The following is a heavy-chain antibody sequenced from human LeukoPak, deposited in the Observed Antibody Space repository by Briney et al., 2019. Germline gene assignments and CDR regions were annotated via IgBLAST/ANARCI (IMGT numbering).Heavy chain of an antibody. V-gene: IGHV1-69*06. CDR2: IIPIFGTA. Sequence: PVKVSCKASGGTFSSYAISWVRQAPGQGLEWMGGIIPIFGTANYAQKFQGRVTITADKSTSTAYMELSSLRSEDTAVYYCAGEGGYYYGSGSPSDPWGQGTLVTVSS. CDR3: AGEGGYYYGSGSPSDP. CDR1: GGTFSSYA. J-gene: IGHJ5*02. D-gene: IGHD3-10*01.